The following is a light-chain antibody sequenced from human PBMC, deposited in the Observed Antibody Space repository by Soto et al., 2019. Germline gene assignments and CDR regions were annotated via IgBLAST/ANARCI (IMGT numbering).Light chain of an antibody. CDR1: QSISSW. CDR2: KAS. J-gene: IGKJ1*01. Sequence: DIQMTQSPSTLSASVGDRVTITCRASQSISSWLAWYQQKPGKAPKLLIYKASSLESGAPSRFSGSGSGTEFTLTISSLQPDDFATYYCQHYNSSPWTFGQGTKVEIK. V-gene: IGKV1-5*03. CDR3: QHYNSSPWT.